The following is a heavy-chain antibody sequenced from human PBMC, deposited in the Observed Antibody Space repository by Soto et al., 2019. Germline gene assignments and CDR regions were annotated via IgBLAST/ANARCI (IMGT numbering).Heavy chain of an antibody. V-gene: IGHV4-30-4*01. CDR1: GCSISSGDYY. Sequence: SETLSLTCTVSGCSISSGDYYWSWIRQPPGKGLEWIGYIYYSGSTNYNPSLKSRVTISVDTSKNQFSLKLSSVTAADTAVYYCARLSSRMINAFDIWGQGTMVTVSS. J-gene: IGHJ3*02. CDR3: ARLSSRMINAFDI. D-gene: IGHD3-16*01. CDR2: IYYSGST.